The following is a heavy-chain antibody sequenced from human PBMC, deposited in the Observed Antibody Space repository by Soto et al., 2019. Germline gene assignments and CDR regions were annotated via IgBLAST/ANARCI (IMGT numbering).Heavy chain of an antibody. CDR1: GFSLSTSGVG. V-gene: IGHV2-5*02. Sequence: QITLKESGPALVKPTQTLTLTCTFSGFSLSTSGVGVGWIRQPPGEALEWLELIYWDDYKHFSPSLESRLTITQNTPKNPVVLTMTNMDPVDTATYYCVHKGGGDRILDYWGQGTLVTVSS. CDR3: VHKGGGDRILDY. J-gene: IGHJ4*02. D-gene: IGHD3-16*01. CDR2: IYWDDYK.